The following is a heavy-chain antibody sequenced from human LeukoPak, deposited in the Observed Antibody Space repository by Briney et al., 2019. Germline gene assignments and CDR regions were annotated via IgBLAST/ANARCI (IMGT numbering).Heavy chain of an antibody. D-gene: IGHD3-10*01. CDR2: INHSGST. J-gene: IGHJ4*02. V-gene: IGHV4-34*01. CDR3: ARVSPHYYGSGSYYNGFDY. CDR1: GGSFSGYY. Sequence: SETLSLTCAVYGGSFSGYYWSWIRQPPGKGLEWIGEINHSGSTNYNPCLKRRVTISVDTSKNQFSLKLSSVTAADTAVYYCARVSPHYYGSGSYYNGFDYWGQGTLVTVSS.